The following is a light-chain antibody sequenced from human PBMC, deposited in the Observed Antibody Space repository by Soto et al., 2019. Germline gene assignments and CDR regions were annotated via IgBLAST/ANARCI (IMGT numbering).Light chain of an antibody. Sequence: QSVLTQPPSVSAAPGQKVTISCSGSNSNIGNNYVSWYQQLPATAPKLLIYDNNKRPSGIPDRFSGSRSGTSATLGITGLQTGDEADYYCGTWDSSLNVMVFGGGTKLTVL. CDR1: NSNIGNNY. J-gene: IGLJ2*01. CDR3: GTWDSSLNVMV. V-gene: IGLV1-51*01. CDR2: DNN.